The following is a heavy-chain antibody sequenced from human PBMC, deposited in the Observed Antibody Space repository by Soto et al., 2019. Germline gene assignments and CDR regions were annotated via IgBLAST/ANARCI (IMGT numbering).Heavy chain of an antibody. J-gene: IGHJ4*02. D-gene: IGHD2-2*01. CDR2: IFSSDSSA. CDR1: DTTFSSYS. Sequence: GESRRSPVRVLDTTFSSYSLGWVRHMPGKGLQWMGNIFSSDSSAKYSPSFVGQVTISVDRSINTAYLQWSSLKASDTAIYYCGTWRGSSWFDYWGPGTLVTVSS. V-gene: IGHV5-51*01. CDR3: GTWRGSSWFDY.